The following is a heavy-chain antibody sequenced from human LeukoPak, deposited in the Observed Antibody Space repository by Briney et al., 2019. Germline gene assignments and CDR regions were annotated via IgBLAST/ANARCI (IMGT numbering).Heavy chain of an antibody. CDR1: GGSISSFY. J-gene: IGHJ3*02. V-gene: IGHV4-59*08. Sequence: SETLSLTCTVSGGSISSFYWSWIRQPPGKGLEWIGSIYYSGSTNYNPSLKSRVTISIDTSKNQFSLNLSSVTAADTAVYYCAKPRYTFGYGAFDIWGQGTMVIVSS. CDR2: IYYSGST. CDR3: AKPRYTFGYGAFDI. D-gene: IGHD5-18*01.